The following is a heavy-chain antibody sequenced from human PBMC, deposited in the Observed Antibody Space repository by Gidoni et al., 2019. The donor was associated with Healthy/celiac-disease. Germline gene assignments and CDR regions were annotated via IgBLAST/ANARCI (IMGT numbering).Heavy chain of an antibody. CDR1: GYTFTGYY. J-gene: IGHJ3*02. CDR3: ARGGDCSGGSCYLDAFDI. Sequence: QVQLVQSGAEVKKPGASVKVSCKASGYTFTGYYMHWVRQAPGQGLEWMGWINPNSGGTNDAQKFQGRVTMTRDTSISTAYMELSRLRSDDTAVYYCARGGDCSGGSCYLDAFDIWGQGTMVTVSS. CDR2: INPNSGGT. V-gene: IGHV1-2*02. D-gene: IGHD2-15*01.